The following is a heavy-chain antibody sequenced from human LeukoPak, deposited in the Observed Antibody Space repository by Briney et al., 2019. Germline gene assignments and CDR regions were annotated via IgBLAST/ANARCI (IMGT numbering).Heavy chain of an antibody. D-gene: IGHD3-9*01. Sequence: GRSLRLSCAASGFTFSSYGMHWVRQAPGKGLEWVAVISYDGSNKYYADSVKGRFTISRDNSKNTLYLQMNSLRAEDTAVYYCARNYDILTGDDYWGQGTLVTVSS. CDR3: ARNYDILTGDDY. CDR2: ISYDGSNK. V-gene: IGHV3-30*03. CDR1: GFTFSSYG. J-gene: IGHJ4*02.